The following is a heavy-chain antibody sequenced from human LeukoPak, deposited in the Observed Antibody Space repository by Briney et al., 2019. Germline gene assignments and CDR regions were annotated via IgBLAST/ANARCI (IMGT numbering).Heavy chain of an antibody. D-gene: IGHD2-2*01. V-gene: IGHV3-7*01. Sequence: GGSLRLSCAASGFTFSSYWMSWVRQAPGKGLEWVANIKQDGSEKYYVDSVEGRFTISRNNAKNSLYLQMNSLRAEDTAVYYCATVYCTTTNCFRRFDYWGQGTLVTVSS. CDR3: ATVYCTTTNCFRRFDY. CDR2: IKQDGSEK. J-gene: IGHJ4*02. CDR1: GFTFSSYW.